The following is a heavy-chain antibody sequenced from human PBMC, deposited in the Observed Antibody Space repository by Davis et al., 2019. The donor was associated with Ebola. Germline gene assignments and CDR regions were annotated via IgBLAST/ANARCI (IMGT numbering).Heavy chain of an antibody. CDR2: IRNKENGDVT. J-gene: IGHJ6*02. CDR3: TRGAPYFMDV. D-gene: IGHD2/OR15-2a*01. Sequence: GGSLKISCAASGFILSGSSLHWVRQASGKGLEWVGRIRNKENGDVTSYGASVEGRFTISRDDSKNTAYLQMNSLKTEDTAVYYCTRGAPYFMDVWGQGTTVTVSS. V-gene: IGHV3-73*01. CDR1: GFILSGSS.